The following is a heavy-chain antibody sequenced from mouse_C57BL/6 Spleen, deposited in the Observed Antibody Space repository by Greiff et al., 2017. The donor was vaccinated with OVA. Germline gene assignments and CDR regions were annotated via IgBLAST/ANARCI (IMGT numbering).Heavy chain of an antibody. D-gene: IGHD2-2*01. CDR3: ARHGYDGRFAY. CDR1: GFNIKDYY. Sequence: EVQLQQSGAELVKPGASVKLSCTASGFNIKDYYMHWVKQRTEQGLEWIRRIDPEDGETKYAPKFQGKATITADTSSNTAYLQLSSLTSEDTAVYYCARHGYDGRFAYWGQGTLVTVSA. V-gene: IGHV14-2*01. CDR2: IDPEDGET. J-gene: IGHJ3*01.